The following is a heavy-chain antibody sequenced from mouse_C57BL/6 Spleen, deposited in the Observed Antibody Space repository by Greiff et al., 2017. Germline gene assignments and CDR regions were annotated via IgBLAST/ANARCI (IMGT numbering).Heavy chain of an antibody. D-gene: IGHD3-2*02. V-gene: IGHV1-81*01. CDR3: ARRSSGYQIDH. CDR2: IYPRSGDT. J-gene: IGHJ2*01. Sequence: QVQLQQSGAELARPGASVKLSCKASGYTFTSYGISWVKQRTGQGLEWIGEIYPRSGDTYYNEKFKGKATLTADKSSSTAYMELRSLTSEDSAVYYCARRSSGYQIDHWGQGTTLTVSS. CDR1: GYTFTSYG.